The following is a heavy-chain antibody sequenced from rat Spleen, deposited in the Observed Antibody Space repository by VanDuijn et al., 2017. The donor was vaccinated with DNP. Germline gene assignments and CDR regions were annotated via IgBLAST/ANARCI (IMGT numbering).Heavy chain of an antibody. D-gene: IGHD1-4*01. Sequence: QVQLQQSGAELTKPGSSVKISCKASGYTFTTYYISWIKQTTGQDLEYIGYINTGSGATNYNEKFKGKATLTVDKSSSTAFIQRSSLTPDDSAVYYCARRRLPYWYFDFWGPGTMVTVSS. J-gene: IGHJ1*01. CDR3: ARRRLPYWYFDF. V-gene: IGHV1-43*01. CDR1: GYTFTTYY. CDR2: INTGSGAT.